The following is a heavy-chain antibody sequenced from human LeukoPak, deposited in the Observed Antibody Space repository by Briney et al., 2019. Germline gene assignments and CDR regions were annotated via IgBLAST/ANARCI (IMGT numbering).Heavy chain of an antibody. D-gene: IGHD6-13*01. V-gene: IGHV4-59*01. Sequence: PSETLSLTCTVSGGSLSSYFWSWIRQPPGKGLEWIAYIYYSGSTSYNPSLKSRATISVDTSKTQFSLKLSSVTAADTAVYYCASQPSSWSTSFDSWGQGTLVTVSS. CDR1: GGSLSSYF. CDR3: ASQPSSWSTSFDS. CDR2: IYYSGST. J-gene: IGHJ4*02.